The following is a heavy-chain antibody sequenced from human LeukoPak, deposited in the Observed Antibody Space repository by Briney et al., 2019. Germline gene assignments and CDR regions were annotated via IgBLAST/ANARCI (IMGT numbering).Heavy chain of an antibody. CDR2: IYYSGST. V-gene: IGHV4-39*07. CDR1: GGSISTSNYY. CDR3: ARDYRLTQIQY. Sequence: SETLSLTCTVSGGSISTSNYYWGWIRQPPGKGLEWIGSIYYSGSTYYNPSLKSRVTISVDTSKNQFSLRPSSVTAADTAVYYCARDYRLTQIQYWGQGTLVTVSS. J-gene: IGHJ1*01. D-gene: IGHD1-26*01.